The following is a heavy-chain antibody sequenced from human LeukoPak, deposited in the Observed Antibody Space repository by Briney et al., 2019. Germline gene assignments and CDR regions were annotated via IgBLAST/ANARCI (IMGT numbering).Heavy chain of an antibody. V-gene: IGHV4-59*12. CDR3: ARDRGLGPPLDY. Sequence: PSETLSLTCTVSGGSISSYYWSWIRQPPGKGLEWIGYIYHSGSTYYNPSLKSRVTISVDRSKNQFSLKLSSVTAADTAVYYCARDRGLGPPLDYWGQGTLVTVSS. CDR2: IYHSGST. CDR1: GGSISSYY. J-gene: IGHJ4*02. D-gene: IGHD3-10*01.